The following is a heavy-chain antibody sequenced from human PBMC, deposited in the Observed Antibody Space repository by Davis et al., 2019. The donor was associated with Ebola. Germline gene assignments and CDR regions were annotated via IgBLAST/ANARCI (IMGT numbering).Heavy chain of an antibody. D-gene: IGHD2-2*02. CDR2: ISYDGSNK. CDR3: AKSFLYCSSTSCYTSYGMDV. CDR1: GFTFSSYG. J-gene: IGHJ6*02. V-gene: IGHV3-30*18. Sequence: PGGSLRLSCAASGFTFSSYGMHWVRQAPGKGLEWVAVISYDGSNKYYADSVKGRFTISRDNSKNTLYLQMNSLRAEDTAVYYCAKSFLYCSSTSCYTSYGMDVWGQGTTVTASS.